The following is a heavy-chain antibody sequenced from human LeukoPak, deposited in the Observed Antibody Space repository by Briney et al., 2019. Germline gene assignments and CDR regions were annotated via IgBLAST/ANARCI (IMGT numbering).Heavy chain of an antibody. CDR3: ADFAATGTGY. D-gene: IGHD2-8*02. V-gene: IGHV3-23*01. CDR2: ISGSGGST. Sequence: PGGSLRLSCAASGFTFSSYAMSWVRQAPGKGLEWVSAISGSGGSTYYADSVKGRFTISRDNSRDTLYLQMNNLRAEDTAVYYCADFAATGTGYWGQGTLVTVSS. J-gene: IGHJ4*02. CDR1: GFTFSSYA.